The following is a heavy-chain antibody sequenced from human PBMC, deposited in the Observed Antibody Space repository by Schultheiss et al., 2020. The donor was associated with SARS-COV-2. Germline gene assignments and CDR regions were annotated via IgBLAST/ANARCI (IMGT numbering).Heavy chain of an antibody. CDR1: GFTVSSNY. Sequence: GGSLRLSCAASGFTVSSNYMSWVRQAPGKGLEWVSAIGGSGGSTYYADSVKGRFTISRDNSKNTLYLQMNSLRAEDTAVYYCAKVAMLLWFGESWSYFDYWGQGTLVTVSS. V-gene: IGHV3-23*01. D-gene: IGHD3-10*01. J-gene: IGHJ4*02. CDR3: AKVAMLLWFGESWSYFDY. CDR2: IGGSGGST.